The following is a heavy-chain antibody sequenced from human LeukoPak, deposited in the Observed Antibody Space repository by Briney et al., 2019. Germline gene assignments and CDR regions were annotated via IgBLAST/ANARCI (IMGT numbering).Heavy chain of an antibody. Sequence: PGGSLRLSSAASGFTYSDYYMSWIRQAPGKGLEWVSYISSSGSTIYYADSVKGRFTISRDNAKNSLYLQMNSLRAEDTAVYYCARDLDYYDSSGYSLGFDYWGQGTLVTVSS. D-gene: IGHD3-22*01. CDR2: ISSSGSTI. CDR3: ARDLDYYDSSGYSLGFDY. CDR1: GFTYSDYY. J-gene: IGHJ4*02. V-gene: IGHV3-11*01.